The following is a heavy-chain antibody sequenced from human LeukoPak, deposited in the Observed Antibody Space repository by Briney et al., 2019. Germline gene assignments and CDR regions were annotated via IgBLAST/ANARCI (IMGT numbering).Heavy chain of an antibody. CDR1: GFTFSSYA. D-gene: IGHD3-10*01. J-gene: IGHJ4*02. CDR2: ISGSGGST. V-gene: IGHV3-23*01. Sequence: GGSLRLSCAASGFTFSSYAMSWVRQAPGKGLEWVSAISGSGGSTYYADSVKGRFTISRDNAKNSLYLQMNSLRAEDTAVYYCARLGFGELLYSLDYWGQGTLVTVSS. CDR3: ARLGFGELLYSLDY.